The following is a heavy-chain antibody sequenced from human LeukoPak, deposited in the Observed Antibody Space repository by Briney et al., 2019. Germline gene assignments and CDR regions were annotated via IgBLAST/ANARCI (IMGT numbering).Heavy chain of an antibody. D-gene: IGHD6-13*01. CDR3: AKGWSKSPLDGFDI. J-gene: IGHJ3*02. CDR2: TSSSGGST. V-gene: IGHV3-23*01. CDR1: GFTFSSYA. Sequence: GGSLRLSCAASGFTFSSYAMSWVRQAPGKGLEWVSGTSSSGGSTYYTDSVKGRFTISRDNSWNTLSLQMNSLRAEDTAIYYCAKGWSKSPLDGFDIWGQGTMVTVSS.